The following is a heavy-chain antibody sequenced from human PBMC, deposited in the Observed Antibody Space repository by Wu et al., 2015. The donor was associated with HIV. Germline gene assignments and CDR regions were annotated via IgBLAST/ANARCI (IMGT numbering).Heavy chain of an antibody. Sequence: QVQLQQWGAGLLKTSETLSLTCAVYGGSFSNYYWTWIRQPPGKGLEWIGEINYGGNTNNNVSLKSRVTISVDTSKNQFSLKLISVTVADTAIYFCARGTSYYGDQRFFDSWGQGTLVAVSS. D-gene: IGHD4-17*01. J-gene: IGHJ4*02. CDR3: ARGTSYYGDQRFFDS. CDR1: GGSFSNYY. CDR2: INYGGNT. V-gene: IGHV4-34*01.